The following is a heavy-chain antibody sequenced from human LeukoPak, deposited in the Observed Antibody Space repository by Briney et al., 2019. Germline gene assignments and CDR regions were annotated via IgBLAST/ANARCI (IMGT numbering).Heavy chain of an antibody. CDR2: IYYTGST. J-gene: IGHJ4*02. D-gene: IGHD3-10*01. V-gene: IGHV4-39*01. Sequence: SETLSLTCTVSGGSISSSNHYWGWIRQPPGKGLEWIGSIYYTGSTYYNPSLKSRVTIYVDTSMNRFSLKLSSVTAADTAVYYCARAYYYGSGKSIDYWGQGTLVTVSS. CDR3: ARAYYYGSGKSIDY. CDR1: GGSISSSNHY.